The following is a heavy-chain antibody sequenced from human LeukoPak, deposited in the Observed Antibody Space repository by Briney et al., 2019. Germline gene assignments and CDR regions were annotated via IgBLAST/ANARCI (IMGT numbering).Heavy chain of an antibody. D-gene: IGHD1-26*01. Sequence: GASVKVSCKTSGYTFTSHVIHWVRQAPGHRLDWMGWIDTANGNTQYSQKFQGRVTITRDTSASTAYMELSSLRSEDTAVYYCARAGDSMGGTTRYYYMDVWGKGTTVTVSS. J-gene: IGHJ6*03. V-gene: IGHV1-3*04. CDR2: IDTANGNT. CDR3: ARAGDSMGGTTRYYYMDV. CDR1: GYTFTSHV.